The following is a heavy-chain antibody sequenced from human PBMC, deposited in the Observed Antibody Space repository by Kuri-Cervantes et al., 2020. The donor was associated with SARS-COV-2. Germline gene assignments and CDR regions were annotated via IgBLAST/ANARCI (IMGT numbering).Heavy chain of an antibody. Sequence: GGSLRLSCAASGFTFDDYGMSWVRQAPGKGLEWVSGINWNGGSTGYADSVKGRFTISRDNAKNSLYLQMNILRAEDTAVYYCARGYYYYGSGSPAHEQGNDYWGQGTLVTVSS. D-gene: IGHD3-10*01. CDR1: GFTFDDYG. CDR3: ARGYYYYGSGSPAHEQGNDY. V-gene: IGHV3-20*04. J-gene: IGHJ4*02. CDR2: INWNGGST.